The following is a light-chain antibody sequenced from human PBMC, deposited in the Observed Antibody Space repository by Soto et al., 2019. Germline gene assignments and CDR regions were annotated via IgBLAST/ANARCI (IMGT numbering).Light chain of an antibody. CDR3: SSYAGCNWV. CDR2: EVS. Sequence: QSALTQPPSASGSPGQSVTISCTGTSSDVGGYNYVSWYQQHPGKAPKLMIYEVSKRPSGVPDRFSGSKSGNTASLTVSGLQAEDEADYYCSSYAGCNWVFGGGTKLTVL. J-gene: IGLJ3*02. CDR1: SSDVGGYNY. V-gene: IGLV2-8*01.